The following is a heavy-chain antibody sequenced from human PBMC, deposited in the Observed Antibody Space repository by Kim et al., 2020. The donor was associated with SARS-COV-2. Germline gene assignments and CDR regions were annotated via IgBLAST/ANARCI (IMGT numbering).Heavy chain of an antibody. CDR3: ARDICSSGCSFFDY. CDR2: ISYDGSNK. Sequence: GGSLRLSCAASGFTFSSYAMHWVRQAPGKGLEWVAVISYDGSNKYYADSVKGRFTISRDNSKNTLYLQMNSLRAEDTAVYYCARDICSSGCSFFDYWGQGTLVTVSS. CDR1: GFTFSSYA. D-gene: IGHD6-19*01. J-gene: IGHJ4*02. V-gene: IGHV3-30*04.